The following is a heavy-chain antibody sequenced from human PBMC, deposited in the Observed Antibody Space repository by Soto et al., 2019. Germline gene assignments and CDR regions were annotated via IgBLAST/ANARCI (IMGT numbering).Heavy chain of an antibody. V-gene: IGHV5-51*01. CDR2: IYPGDSDT. D-gene: IGHD2-21*02. J-gene: IGHJ3*02. CDR3: ASHTTYCGGHCYREVFDI. CDR1: GDSFTSYW. Sequence: PGESRKISCKGSGDSFTSYWIGWVRQMPGKGLEWMGIIYPGDSDTRYSPSFQGQVTISADKSISTAYLQWSSLKASDTAMYYCASHTTYCGGHCYREVFDIWGQGTMVTVSS.